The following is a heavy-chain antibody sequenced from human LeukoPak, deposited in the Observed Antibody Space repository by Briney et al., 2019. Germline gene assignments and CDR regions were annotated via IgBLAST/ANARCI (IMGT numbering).Heavy chain of an antibody. V-gene: IGHV1-46*01. D-gene: IGHD1-26*01. Sequence: ASVKVSCTASGYTLSSYYMHWVRQAPGQGLEWMAIINPSAGSTSYAQSFQGRVTLTRDTSSSTVYMELSSLRFDDTAVYYCARASSSRGSYSRLGEDYFDYWGQGTLVTVSS. CDR3: ARASSSRGSYSRLGEDYFDY. CDR2: INPSAGST. CDR1: GYTLSSYY. J-gene: IGHJ4*02.